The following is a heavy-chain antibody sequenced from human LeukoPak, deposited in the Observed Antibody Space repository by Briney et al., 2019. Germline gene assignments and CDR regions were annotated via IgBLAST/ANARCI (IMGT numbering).Heavy chain of an antibody. CDR1: GGSISSYY. Sequence: SETLSLTCTVSGGSISSYYWSWIRQPPGKGLEWIGYICYSGSTNYNPSLKSRVTISVDTSKNQFSLKLSSVTAADTAVYYCARRDSVGRDYWGQGTLVTVSS. CDR2: ICYSGST. V-gene: IGHV4-59*08. CDR3: ARRDSVGRDY. D-gene: IGHD4-23*01. J-gene: IGHJ4*02.